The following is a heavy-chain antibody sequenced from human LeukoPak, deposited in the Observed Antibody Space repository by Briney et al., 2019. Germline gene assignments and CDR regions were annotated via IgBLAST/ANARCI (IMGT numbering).Heavy chain of an antibody. J-gene: IGHJ3*02. Sequence: GGSLRLSCAASGFTVSTNYMSWVRQPPGKGLEWVSVIFSAGSTYYADSVKGRFTISRDNSKNTLYLQMNSLRVEDTAVYYCARRGSVVTGPAFDIWGQGIVVTVSS. CDR3: ARRGSVVTGPAFDI. CDR1: GFTVSTNY. D-gene: IGHD2-21*02. V-gene: IGHV3-53*01. CDR2: IFSAGST.